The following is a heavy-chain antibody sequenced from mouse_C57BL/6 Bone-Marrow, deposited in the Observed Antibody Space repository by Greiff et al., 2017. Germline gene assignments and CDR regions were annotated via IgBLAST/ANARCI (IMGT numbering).Heavy chain of an antibody. D-gene: IGHD1-1*01. J-gene: IGHJ1*03. V-gene: IGHV1-72*01. Sequence: QVHVKQPGAELVKPGASVKLSCKASGYTFTSYWMHWVKQRPGRGLEWIGRIDPNSGGTKYNEKFKSKATLTVDKPSSTAYMQLSSLTSEDSAVYYCARYYYGSSHYWYFDVWGTGTTVTVSS. CDR2: IDPNSGGT. CDR3: ARYYYGSSHYWYFDV. CDR1: GYTFTSYW.